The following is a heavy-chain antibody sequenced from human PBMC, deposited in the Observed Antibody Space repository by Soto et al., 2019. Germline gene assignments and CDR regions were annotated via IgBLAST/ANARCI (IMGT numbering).Heavy chain of an antibody. J-gene: IGHJ4*02. CDR1: GFTFSSYA. CDR3: ARDEESGYIFDY. CDR2: ISSNGGST. D-gene: IGHD3-3*01. V-gene: IGHV3-64*01. Sequence: EVQLVESGGGLVQPGGSLRLSCAASGFTFSSYAMHWVRQAPGKGLEYVSAISSNGGSTYYANSVKGRFTISRDNSKNTLYLQMGSLRAEDMAVYYCARDEESGYIFDYWGQGTLVTVSS.